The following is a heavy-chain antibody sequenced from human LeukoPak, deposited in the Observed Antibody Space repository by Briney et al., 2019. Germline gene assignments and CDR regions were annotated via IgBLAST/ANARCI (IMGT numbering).Heavy chain of an antibody. CDR3: ARGGGGGYYFDY. J-gene: IGHJ4*02. CDR2: IYYSGST. CDR1: GGSISSYY. V-gene: IGHV4-59*06. D-gene: IGHD2-15*01. Sequence: SETLSLTCTVSGGSISSYYWSWIRQHPGKGLEWIGYIYYSGSTYYNPSLKSRLTISVDTSKNQFSLKLSSVTAADTAVYYCARGGGGGYYFDYWGQGTLVTVSS.